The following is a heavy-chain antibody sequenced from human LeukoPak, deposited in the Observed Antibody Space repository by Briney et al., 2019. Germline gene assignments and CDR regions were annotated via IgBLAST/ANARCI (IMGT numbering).Heavy chain of an antibody. J-gene: IGHJ4*02. D-gene: IGHD5-12*01. Sequence: PGGSLRLSCAASGFTFSSYAMSWVRQAPGKGLEWVSGISSSGGSTVYADSVKGRFTISRDNFRNTVFLQMNSLRAEDTAVYYCARGVSGYDTNFDYWGQGTLVTVSS. CDR2: ISSSGGST. CDR3: ARGVSGYDTNFDY. CDR1: GFTFSSYA. V-gene: IGHV3-23*01.